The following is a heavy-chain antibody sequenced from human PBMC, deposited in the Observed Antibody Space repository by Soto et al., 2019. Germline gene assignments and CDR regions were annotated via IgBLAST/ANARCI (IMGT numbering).Heavy chain of an antibody. D-gene: IGHD4-17*01. CDR3: ARNVPVTPLGY. J-gene: IGHJ4*02. CDR2: IYSGGGT. CDR1: GVTVSNNF. V-gene: IGHV3-66*01. Sequence: EVQLVESGGVLVQPGGSLRLSCAASGVTVSNNFMSWVRQAPGKGLEWVSIIYSGGGTQYADSVKGRFTISRDNYKNTVYLQMNSLRVEDTAVYYCARNVPVTPLGYWGQGTLVTVSS.